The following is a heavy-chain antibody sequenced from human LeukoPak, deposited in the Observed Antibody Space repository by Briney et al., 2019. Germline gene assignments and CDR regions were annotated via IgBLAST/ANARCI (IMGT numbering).Heavy chain of an antibody. V-gene: IGHV3-9*01. CDR3: AKYNGDYSYGMDV. CDR2: ISWNSGSI. D-gene: IGHD4-17*01. Sequence: GGSLRLSCAASGFTFDDYAMHWVRQAPGKGLECVSGISWNSGSIGYADSVKGRFTISRDNAKNSLYLQMNSLRAEDTALYYCAKYNGDYSYGMDVWGQGTTVTVSS. CDR1: GFTFDDYA. J-gene: IGHJ6*02.